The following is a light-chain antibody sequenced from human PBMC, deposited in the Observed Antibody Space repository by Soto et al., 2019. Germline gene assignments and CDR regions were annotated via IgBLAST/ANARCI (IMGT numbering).Light chain of an antibody. CDR2: DAS. V-gene: IGKV3-15*01. J-gene: IGKJ1*01. CDR3: QQYNNWPQT. CDR1: QSVSSN. Sequence: EIVMTQSPATLSVSPGERATLSCRASQSVSSNLAWYQQKPGQAPRLLIYDASTRATGIPARFSGSGSGTEFTLTISSLQSEDFSVYYCQQYNNWPQTVGQGTKVEIK.